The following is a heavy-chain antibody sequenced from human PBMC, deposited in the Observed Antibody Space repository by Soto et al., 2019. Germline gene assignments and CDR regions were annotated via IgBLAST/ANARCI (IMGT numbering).Heavy chain of an antibody. CDR3: ALESKWEILGYFYGMDV. J-gene: IGHJ6*02. D-gene: IGHD1-26*01. CDR2: VIPLFNTP. V-gene: IGHV1-69*13. CDR1: GGTFNTYA. Sequence: GASVKVSCKASGGTFNTYAITWVRQAPGQGLEWMGGVIPLFNTPDYAQKFQGRLTITADESTSTVYLELSGLSSEDTAVYFCALESKWEILGYFYGMDVWGQGTTVTVYS.